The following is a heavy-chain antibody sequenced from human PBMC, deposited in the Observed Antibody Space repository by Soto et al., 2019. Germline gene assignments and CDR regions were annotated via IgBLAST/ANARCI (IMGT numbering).Heavy chain of an antibody. CDR1: GGSLGSYY. Sequence: PSETLSLTCTVSGGSLGSYYWSWIRQPPGKGLEWIGRIYATGTTDYNPSLKSRVMMSVDTSKKQFSLKLRSVTAADTAVYYCVRDGTKTLRDWFDPWGQGISVTVSS. CDR3: VRDGTKTLRDWFDP. CDR2: IYATGTT. D-gene: IGHD1-1*01. V-gene: IGHV4-4*07. J-gene: IGHJ5*02.